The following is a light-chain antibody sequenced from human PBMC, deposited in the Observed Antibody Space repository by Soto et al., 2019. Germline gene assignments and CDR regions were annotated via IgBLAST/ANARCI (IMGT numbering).Light chain of an antibody. V-gene: IGKV3-20*01. Sequence: EIVLTQSPGTLSLSPGESATLSCRASQSVSSSQVAWYQQKPAQAPRLIFYGASSRATGIPDRFSGVGSETDFTLTISRLAPEDFAEYYWQQYDKAPHTFGQGTKLEIK. CDR1: QSVSSSQ. J-gene: IGKJ2*01. CDR2: GAS. CDR3: QQYDKAPHT.